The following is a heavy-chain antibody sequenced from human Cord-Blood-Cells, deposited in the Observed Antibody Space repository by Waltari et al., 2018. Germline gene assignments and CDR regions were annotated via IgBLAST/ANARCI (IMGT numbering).Heavy chain of an antibody. CDR2: IIPIFGTA. D-gene: IGHD3-10*01. V-gene: IGHV1-69*01. Sequence: QVQLVQSGAEVKKPGSSVKVSCQASGGTFSSYAIRWVRPAPGQGLEWMGGIIPIFGTANYAQKFQGRVTITADESTSTAYMELSSLRSEDTAVYYCARAISMSGSYFDYWGQGTLVTVSS. J-gene: IGHJ4*02. CDR3: ARAISMSGSYFDY. CDR1: GGTFSSYA.